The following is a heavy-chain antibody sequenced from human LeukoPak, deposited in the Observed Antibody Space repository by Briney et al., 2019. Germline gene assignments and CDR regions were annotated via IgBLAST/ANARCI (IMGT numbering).Heavy chain of an antibody. J-gene: IGHJ6*02. CDR3: AANQDYDFWSGYYSPYGMDV. CDR2: ISASGGST. Sequence: SGGSLRLSCAASGFTFSSSAMSWVRQVPGKGLEWVPGISASGGSTYYADSVKGRFTISRDNSKNTLYLQMNSLRAEDTAVYYCAANQDYDFWSGYYSPYGMDVWGQGTTVTVSS. D-gene: IGHD3-3*01. V-gene: IGHV3-23*01. CDR1: GFTFSSSA.